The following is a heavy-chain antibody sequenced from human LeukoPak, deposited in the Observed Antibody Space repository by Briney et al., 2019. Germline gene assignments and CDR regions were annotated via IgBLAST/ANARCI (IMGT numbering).Heavy chain of an antibody. V-gene: IGHV4-59*01. CDR3: ARASRIAAYGMDV. D-gene: IGHD6-6*01. CDR2: IYYSGST. Sequence: SETLSLTCTVSGGSISSYYWSWIRQPPGKGLEWIGYIYYSGSTNYNPSLKSRVTISVDTSKNQFSLKLSSVTAADTAVYYCARASRIAAYGMDVRGQGTTVTVSS. CDR1: GGSISSYY. J-gene: IGHJ6*02.